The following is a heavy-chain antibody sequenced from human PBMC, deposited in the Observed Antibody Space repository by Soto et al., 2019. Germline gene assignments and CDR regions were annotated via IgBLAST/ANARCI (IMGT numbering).Heavy chain of an antibody. J-gene: IGHJ4*02. Sequence: PEETLSRTCSVSGGSSSGSYWSWIRQSPGKGLEWLGYVYYTGSTNYSPSLRSRVSISVDTSKNEFSLRLSSVTAADTAVYFCARSVAVPGAHIDYWGQGTQVTVSS. D-gene: IGHD6-19*01. V-gene: IGHV4-59*01. CDR1: GGSSSGSY. CDR3: ARSVAVPGAHIDY. CDR2: VYYTGST.